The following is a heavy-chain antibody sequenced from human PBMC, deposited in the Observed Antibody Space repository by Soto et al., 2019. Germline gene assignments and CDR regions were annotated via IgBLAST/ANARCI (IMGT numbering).Heavy chain of an antibody. V-gene: IGHV4-59*01. CDR3: ASGSTWQEYFQH. J-gene: IGHJ1*01. CDR2: IYYSGNT. D-gene: IGHD6-13*01. Sequence: QVQLQESGPGLVKPSETLSLTCTVSGGSISSYYWTWIRQPPGKGLEWIGYIYYSGNTNYNPSLKRRVTISVDTSKNQFSLKLTSVTAADTAVYYCASGSTWQEYFQHWGQGTLVTASS. CDR1: GGSISSYY.